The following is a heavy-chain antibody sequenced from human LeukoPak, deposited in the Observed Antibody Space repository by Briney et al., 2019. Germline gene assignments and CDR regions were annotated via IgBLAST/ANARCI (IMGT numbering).Heavy chain of an antibody. CDR2: INHCGST. V-gene: IGHV4-38-2*02. CDR3: ARVEVDYPLYFDY. J-gene: IGHJ4*02. D-gene: IGHD2-2*01. CDR1: GYSISSGYY. Sequence: PSETLSLTCTVSGYSISSGYYWSWIRQPPGKGLEWIGEINHCGSTNYNPSLKSRVTISVDTSKNQFSLKLSSVTAADTAVYYCARVEVDYPLYFDYWGQGTLVTVSS.